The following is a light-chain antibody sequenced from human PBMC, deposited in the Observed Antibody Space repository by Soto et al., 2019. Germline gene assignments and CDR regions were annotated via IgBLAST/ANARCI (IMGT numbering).Light chain of an antibody. CDR1: QSISSS. J-gene: IGKJ1*01. CDR3: QQRYSTPRT. Sequence: DIQMTQSPSSLSASVGDRVTITCRASQSISSSLNWYQQRPGKAPKLLIYAASSLQSGVPSRFSGSGSGTDFTLTISSLQPEDFATYDCQQRYSTPRTFGQVTKVEIK. V-gene: IGKV1-39*01. CDR2: AAS.